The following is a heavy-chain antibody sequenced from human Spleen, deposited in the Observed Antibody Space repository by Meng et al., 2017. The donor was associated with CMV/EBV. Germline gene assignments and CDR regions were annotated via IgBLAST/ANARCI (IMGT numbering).Heavy chain of an antibody. CDR2: IIPVLRRV. J-gene: IGHJ4*02. V-gene: IGHV1-69*10. D-gene: IGHD4-23*01. Sequence: SVKVSCKASGGTFSSYAISWVRQAPGQGLEWVGGIIPVLRRVNYAQKFQGRVTITADKYTTTAYMELSSLTSEDTAVYFCVTYLGGWADLDYWGQGSLVTFSS. CDR3: VTYLGGWADLDY. CDR1: GGTFSSYA.